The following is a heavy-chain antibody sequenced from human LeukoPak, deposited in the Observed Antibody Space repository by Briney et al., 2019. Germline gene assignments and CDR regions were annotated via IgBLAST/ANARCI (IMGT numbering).Heavy chain of an antibody. D-gene: IGHD5-18*01. V-gene: IGHV3-64*01. Sequence: GGSLRLSCAASGFTFSNYAMHWVRQAPGKGLEYVSTISNNGGSTYYANSVKGRFTISRDNSRNTLYLQMGSLRAEDMAVYYYARVNVDTAFDYWGQGTLVTVSS. J-gene: IGHJ4*02. CDR2: ISNNGGST. CDR3: ARVNVDTAFDY. CDR1: GFTFSNYA.